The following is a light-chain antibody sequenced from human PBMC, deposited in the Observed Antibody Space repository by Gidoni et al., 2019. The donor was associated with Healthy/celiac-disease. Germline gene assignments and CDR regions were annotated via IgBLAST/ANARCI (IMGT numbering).Light chain of an antibody. CDR2: DAS. CDR1: QSVSSY. V-gene: IGKV3-11*01. J-gene: IGKJ2*01. CDR3: QQRSNWPPRANT. Sequence: EIVLTQSPATLSLSPGERATLSCRASQSVSSYLAWYQQKPGQAPRLLIYDASNRATCIPARFSGSGSGTDFTLTISSLEPEDFAVYYCQQRSNWPPRANTFGQGTKLEIK.